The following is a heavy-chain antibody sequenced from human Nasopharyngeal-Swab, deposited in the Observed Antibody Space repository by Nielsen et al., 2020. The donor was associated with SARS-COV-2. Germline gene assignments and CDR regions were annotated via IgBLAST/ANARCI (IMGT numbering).Heavy chain of an antibody. CDR2: ISWNGGRI. CDR1: GFTFDDYA. V-gene: IGHV3-9*01. Sequence: SLKISCAASGFTFDDYAMHWVRQTPGKGLEWVSGISWNGGRIGYADSVKGRFTNSRDNAKNSLYLQMNSLRAEDTAVYYCARDQYYDSSGYYYYGMDVWGQGTTVTVSS. CDR3: ARDQYYDSSGYYYYGMDV. D-gene: IGHD3-22*01. J-gene: IGHJ6*02.